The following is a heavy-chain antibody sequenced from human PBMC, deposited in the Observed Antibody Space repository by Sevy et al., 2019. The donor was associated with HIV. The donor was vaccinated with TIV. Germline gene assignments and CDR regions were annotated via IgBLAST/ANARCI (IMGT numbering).Heavy chain of an antibody. Sequence: GGSLRLSCAASAVPFSNYAMSWVRQAPGKGLEWVSTIGTRGSTTNYAGHVRGRFTITRDNSRNTLYLQMNTLRVEDTAVYYCAKEDTHRRRDFWDQGTLVTVSS. CDR1: AVPFSNYA. J-gene: IGHJ4*02. CDR2: IGTRGSTT. V-gene: IGHV3-23*01. CDR3: AKEDTHRRRDF.